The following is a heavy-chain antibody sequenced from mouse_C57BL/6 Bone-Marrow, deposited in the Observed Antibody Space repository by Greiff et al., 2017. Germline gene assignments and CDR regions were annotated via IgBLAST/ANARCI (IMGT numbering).Heavy chain of an antibody. D-gene: IGHD1-2*01. CDR1: GFSFNTYA. Sequence: EVHLVESGGGLVQPKGSLKLSCAASGFSFNTYAMNWVRQAPGKGLEWVARIRSKSNNYATYYADSVKDRFTISRDDSESMLYLQMNNLKTEDTAMYYCVRHGDYYGHWGQGTLVTVSA. CDR2: IRSKSNNYAT. CDR3: VRHGDYYGH. V-gene: IGHV10-1*01. J-gene: IGHJ3*01.